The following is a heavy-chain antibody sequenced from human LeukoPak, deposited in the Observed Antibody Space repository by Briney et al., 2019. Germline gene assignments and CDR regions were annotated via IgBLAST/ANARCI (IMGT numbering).Heavy chain of an antibody. V-gene: IGHV1-69*13. J-gene: IGHJ2*01. CDR2: IIPIFGTA. CDR3: ARDRSPRGNWYFDL. CDR1: GGTFSSYA. Sequence: GASVKVSCKASGGTFSSYAISWVRQAPGQGLEWMGEIIPIFGTANYAQKFQGRVTITADESTSTAYMELSSLRSEDTAVYYCARDRSPRGNWYFDLWGRGTLVTVSS. D-gene: IGHD2-15*01.